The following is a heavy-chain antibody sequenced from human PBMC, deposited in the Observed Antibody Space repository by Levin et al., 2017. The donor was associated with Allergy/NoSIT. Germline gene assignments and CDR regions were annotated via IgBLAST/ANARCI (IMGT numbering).Heavy chain of an antibody. J-gene: IGHJ5*02. Sequence: RGESLKISCSASGFTFNKNTMQWVRQAPGKGLEHVSAISNIGGRTYYTDSVKGRFTISRDNSKNTLYLQMTSLRPEDTAFYYCVKHGDNGELGSWGQGTLVTVSS. CDR3: VKHGDNGELGS. CDR1: GFTFNKNT. CDR2: ISNIGGRT. D-gene: IGHD4-17*01. V-gene: IGHV3-64D*06.